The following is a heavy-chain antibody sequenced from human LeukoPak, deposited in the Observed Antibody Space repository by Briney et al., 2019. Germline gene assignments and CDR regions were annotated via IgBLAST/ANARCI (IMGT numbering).Heavy chain of an antibody. J-gene: IGHJ4*02. CDR1: GFTFSSYS. CDR3: AKDLRTGLVVIGFDY. Sequence: GGSLRLSCVAYGFTFSSYSMNWVRQAPGKGLEWVSSISSSSSYKYYTDSVKGRFTISRDNAKNSLYLQMNSLRAEDTAVYYCAKDLRTGLVVIGFDYWGQGTLVTVSS. CDR2: ISSSSSYK. D-gene: IGHD3-22*01. V-gene: IGHV3-21*01.